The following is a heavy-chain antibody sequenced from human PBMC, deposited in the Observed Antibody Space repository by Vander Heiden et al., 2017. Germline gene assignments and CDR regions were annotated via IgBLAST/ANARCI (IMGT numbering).Heavy chain of an antibody. CDR1: GFTFSSYA. J-gene: IGHJ4*02. Sequence: QVQLVESGGGVVQPGRSLSLSCAASGFTFSSYAMHWVRQAPGKGLEWVAVRSYDGSNKYYADSVKGRFTISRDNSKNTLYLQMNSLRAEDTAVYYCASNGIYGSGSYYIDYWGQGTLVTVSS. CDR2: RSYDGSNK. D-gene: IGHD3-10*01. V-gene: IGHV3-30*03. CDR3: ASNGIYGSGSYYIDY.